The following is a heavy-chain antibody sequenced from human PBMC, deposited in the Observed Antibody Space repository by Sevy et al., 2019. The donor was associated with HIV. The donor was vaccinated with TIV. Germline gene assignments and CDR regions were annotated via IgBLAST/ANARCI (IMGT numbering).Heavy chain of an antibody. J-gene: IGHJ6*02. Sequence: GGSLRLSCAASGFTFSSYGMHWVRQAPGKGLEWVAFIRYDGSNKYYADSVKGRFTISRENSKNTLYLQMNSLRAEDTAVYYCAKEYYDFWSGYSVYYYYYYGMDVWGQGTTVTVSS. CDR3: AKEYYDFWSGYSVYYYYYYGMDV. V-gene: IGHV3-30*02. D-gene: IGHD3-3*01. CDR2: IRYDGSNK. CDR1: GFTFSSYG.